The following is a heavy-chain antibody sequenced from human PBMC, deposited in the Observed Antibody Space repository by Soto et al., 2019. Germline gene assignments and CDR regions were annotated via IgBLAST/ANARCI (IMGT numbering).Heavy chain of an antibody. V-gene: IGHV4-30-4*01. CDR3: ATMGTPVTGLYYFDD. Sequence: SETLSLTCTVSGGSISSGNYYWSWIRQPPGKGLEWIGFISYSGTTHYSASLRSRVSISVDTSKNQFSLDLSSVTAADTAVYYCATMGTPVTGLYYFDDWGQGTLVT. D-gene: IGHD4-17*01. J-gene: IGHJ4*02. CDR2: ISYSGTT. CDR1: GGSISSGNYY.